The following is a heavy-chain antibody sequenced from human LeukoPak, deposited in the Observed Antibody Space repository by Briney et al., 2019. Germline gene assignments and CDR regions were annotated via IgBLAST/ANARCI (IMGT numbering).Heavy chain of an antibody. CDR2: ISPSGST. CDR1: GGSINGGNYY. J-gene: IGHJ4*02. D-gene: IGHD2-2*01. CDR3: ARVSYQEGVDY. V-gene: IGHV4-61*02. Sequence: SETLSLTCTVSGGSINGGNYYWTWLRQPAGKGLEWIGRISPSGSTSHNPSLTSRVTMSVDTSKNQFSLKLNFVTAADTAVYYCARVSYQEGVDYWGQGTLVTVSS.